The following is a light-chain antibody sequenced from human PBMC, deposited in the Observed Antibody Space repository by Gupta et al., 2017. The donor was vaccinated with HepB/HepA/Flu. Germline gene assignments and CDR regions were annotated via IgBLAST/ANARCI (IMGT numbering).Light chain of an antibody. Sequence: EIVLTQFPGTLSLSPGERATLSCRASQSVRSSFLAWYQQKPGQAPRLLIYGTSTRASGIPDRFSGSGSGTDFTLTISRLEPEDFAVYYCQHEVSSPRTFGQGTKVEIK. CDR2: GTS. CDR3: QHEVSSPRT. J-gene: IGKJ1*01. V-gene: IGKV3-20*01. CDR1: QSVRSSF.